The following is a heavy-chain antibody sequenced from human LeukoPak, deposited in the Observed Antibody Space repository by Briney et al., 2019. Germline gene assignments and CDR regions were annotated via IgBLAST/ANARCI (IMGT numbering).Heavy chain of an antibody. CDR1: GGSFSGYY. Sequence: SETLSLTCAVYGGSFSGYYWSWIRQPPGKGLEWIGEINHSGSTNYNPSLKSRVTISVDTSKNQFSLKMSSVTAADTAMYYCVRGDFDIWGQGTMVTVSS. CDR2: INHSGST. V-gene: IGHV4-34*01. J-gene: IGHJ3*02. CDR3: VRGDFDI.